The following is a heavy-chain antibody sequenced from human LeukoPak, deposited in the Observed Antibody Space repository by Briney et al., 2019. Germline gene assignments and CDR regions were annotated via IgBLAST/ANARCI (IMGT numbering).Heavy chain of an antibody. Sequence: GASVKVSCKASGYTFTGYYMHWVRQAPGQGLEWMGWINPDSGGTNYAQKFQGRVTMTRDTSISTAYMELSRLRSDGTAVYYCARDSHYYYYMDVWGKGTTVTVSS. CDR3: ARDSHYYYYMDV. CDR1: GYTFTGYY. J-gene: IGHJ6*03. CDR2: INPDSGGT. V-gene: IGHV1-2*02.